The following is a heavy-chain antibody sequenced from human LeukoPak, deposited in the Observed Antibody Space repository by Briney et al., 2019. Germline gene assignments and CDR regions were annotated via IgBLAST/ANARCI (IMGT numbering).Heavy chain of an antibody. CDR1: GGSFSGYY. V-gene: IGHV4-34*01. CDR3: ARPWWVRRMGGGFDY. D-gene: IGHD2-8*02. Sequence: SETLSLTCAVYGGSFSGYYWSWIRQPPGKGLEWIGEINHSGSTNYNPSLKSRVTISVDTSKNQFSLKLSSVTAADTAVYYCARPWWVRRMGGGFDYWGQGTLVTVSS. CDR2: INHSGST. J-gene: IGHJ4*02.